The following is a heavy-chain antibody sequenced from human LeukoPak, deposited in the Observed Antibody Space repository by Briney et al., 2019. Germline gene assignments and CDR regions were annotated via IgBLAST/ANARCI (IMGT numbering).Heavy chain of an antibody. Sequence: SETLSLTCTVSGGSISSGGYYWSWIRQHPGKGLGWIGYIYYSGSTYYNPSLKSRVTISVDTSKNQFSLKLSSVTAADTAVYYCAGSSYDSTHGIDYWGQGTLVTVSS. CDR1: GGSISSGGYY. D-gene: IGHD3-22*01. CDR2: IYYSGST. V-gene: IGHV4-31*03. CDR3: AGSSYDSTHGIDY. J-gene: IGHJ4*02.